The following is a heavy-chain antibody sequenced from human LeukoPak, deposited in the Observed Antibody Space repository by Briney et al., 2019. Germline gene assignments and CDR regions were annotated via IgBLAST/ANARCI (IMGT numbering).Heavy chain of an antibody. CDR3: ARHVAYCGGDCYPDAFDI. CDR2: IYYSGST. D-gene: IGHD2-21*02. V-gene: IGHV4-39*01. CDR1: GGSISSSSYY. Sequence: ETLSLTCTVSGGSISSSSYYWGWIRQPPGKGLEWIGSIYYSGSTYYNPSLKSRVTISVDTSKNRFSLKLSSVTAADTAVYYCARHVAYCGGDCYPDAFDIWGQGTMVTVSS. J-gene: IGHJ3*02.